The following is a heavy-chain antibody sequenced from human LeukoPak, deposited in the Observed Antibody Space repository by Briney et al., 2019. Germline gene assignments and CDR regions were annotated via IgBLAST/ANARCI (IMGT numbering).Heavy chain of an antibody. Sequence: SETLSLTCAVYGGSFSGYYWSWIRQPPGKGLEWIGEINHSGSTNYNPSLKSRVTISVDTSKNRFSLKLSSVTAADTAVYYCARDRGGRSSGFLDYWGQGTLVTVSS. J-gene: IGHJ4*02. CDR2: INHSGST. V-gene: IGHV4-34*01. CDR1: GGSFSGYY. CDR3: ARDRGGRSSGFLDY. D-gene: IGHD6-19*01.